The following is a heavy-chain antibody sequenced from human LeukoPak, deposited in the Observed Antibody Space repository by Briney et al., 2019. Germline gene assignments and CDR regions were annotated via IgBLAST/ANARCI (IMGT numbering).Heavy chain of an antibody. CDR2: INRDGSNT. Sequence: GGSLRLSCAASAFTFSSYWMHWVRQAPGKGLVWVSRINRDGSNTNYADSVKGRFTISRDNAKNTLYLQMNSLRAEDTAVYYCAIEAVGDGRDVWGRGTAVSVS. CDR3: AIEAVGDGRDV. J-gene: IGHJ6*02. V-gene: IGHV3-74*01. CDR1: AFTFSSYW.